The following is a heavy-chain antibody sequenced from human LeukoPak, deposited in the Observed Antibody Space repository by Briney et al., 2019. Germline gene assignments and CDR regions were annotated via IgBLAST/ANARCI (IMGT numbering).Heavy chain of an antibody. V-gene: IGHV1-69*04. D-gene: IGHD5-18*01. CDR1: GGTFSSYA. Sequence: GASVKVSCKASGGTFSSYAISWVRQAPGQGLEWMGRIIPILGIANYAQKFQGRVTITADKSTSTAYMELSSLRSEDTAVYYCARDLVDTAMVNHKKRINTFDYWGQGTLVTVSS. J-gene: IGHJ4*02. CDR2: IIPILGIA. CDR3: ARDLVDTAMVNHKKRINTFDY.